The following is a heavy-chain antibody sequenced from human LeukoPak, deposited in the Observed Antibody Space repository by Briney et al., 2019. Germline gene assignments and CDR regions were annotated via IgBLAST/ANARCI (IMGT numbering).Heavy chain of an antibody. Sequence: GGSLRLSCAASGFTFSNYAMHWVRQAPGKGLEWVAVISYDGSNQYYADSVKGQFTISRDNSKNTLYLQMSSLRTDDTAVYYCAKDVAYTFDYWGQGTLVTVSS. CDR2: ISYDGSNQ. CDR3: AKDVAYTFDY. V-gene: IGHV3-30*04. J-gene: IGHJ4*02. D-gene: IGHD3-16*01. CDR1: GFTFSNYA.